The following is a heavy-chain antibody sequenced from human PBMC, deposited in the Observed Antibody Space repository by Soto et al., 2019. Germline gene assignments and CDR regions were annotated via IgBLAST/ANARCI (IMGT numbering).Heavy chain of an antibody. CDR3: ARAESVGNTVVHDY. D-gene: IGHD3-22*01. CDR1: GGSISSGDYY. V-gene: IGHV4-31*03. CDR2: IYHRGST. Sequence: QVQLQESGPGLVKPSQTLSLTCTVSGGSISSGDYYWNWIRQQPGKGLEWIGYIYHRGSTKYNPSIKNRVTISVDTSKNQIALKLSTLSAEDPAVYYCARAESVGNTVVHDYWGQGTLVTVSS. J-gene: IGHJ4*02.